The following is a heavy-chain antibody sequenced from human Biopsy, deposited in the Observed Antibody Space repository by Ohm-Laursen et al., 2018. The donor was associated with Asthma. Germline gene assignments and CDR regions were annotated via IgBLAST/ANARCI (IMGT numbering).Heavy chain of an antibody. CDR3: ARDSYSSGLYDDFES. D-gene: IGHD6-19*01. J-gene: IGHJ4*02. CDR1: GFTFSDYY. CDR2: INGKSNSI. Sequence: SLRLSCAASGFTFSDYYMSWIRQAPGKGLEWISYINGKSNSIEYADSVKGRFTISRDNAKNSLYLKMNSLRAEDTAVYYCARDSYSSGLYDDFESWGQGTLVTVSS. V-gene: IGHV3-11*01.